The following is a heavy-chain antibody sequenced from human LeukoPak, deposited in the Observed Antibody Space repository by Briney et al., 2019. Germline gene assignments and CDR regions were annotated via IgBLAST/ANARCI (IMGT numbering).Heavy chain of an antibody. Sequence: SETLSLTCTVSGGSISSGSYYWSWIRQPAGKGLEWIGRIYTSGSTNYNPSLKSRVTISVDTSKNQFSLKLSSVTAADTAVYYCARGGTLYYYGSGSPRVWSNWFDPWGQGTLVTVSS. V-gene: IGHV4-61*02. CDR1: GGSISSGSYY. J-gene: IGHJ5*02. CDR2: IYTSGST. CDR3: ARGGTLYYYGSGSPRVWSNWFDP. D-gene: IGHD3-10*01.